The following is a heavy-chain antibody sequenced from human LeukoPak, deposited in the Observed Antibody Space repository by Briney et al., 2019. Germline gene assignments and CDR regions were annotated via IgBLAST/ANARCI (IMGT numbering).Heavy chain of an antibody. CDR3: ARDYGDYYFDY. CDR1: GFTFSNYS. Sequence: RSGGSLRLSCAASGFTFSNYSMNWVRQAPGKGLEWVSSISSSGSYKFYADSVKGRFTISRDNAKNTLYLQMNSLRAEDTAVYYCARDYGDYYFDYWGQGTLVTVSS. V-gene: IGHV3-21*01. D-gene: IGHD4-17*01. CDR2: ISSSGSYK. J-gene: IGHJ4*02.